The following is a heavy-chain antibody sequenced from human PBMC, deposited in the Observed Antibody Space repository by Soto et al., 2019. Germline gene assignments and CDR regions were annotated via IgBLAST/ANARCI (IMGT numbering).Heavy chain of an antibody. V-gene: IGHV3-23*01. CDR2: ISGSGGST. J-gene: IGHJ4*02. D-gene: IGHD3-10*01. Sequence: GGSLRPSCAASGFTFSSYAMSWVRQAPGKGLEWVSAISGSGGSTYYADSVKGRFTISRDNSKNTLYLQMNSLRAEDTAVYYCAKDINAGWFGDLEPNYYFDYWGQGTLVTVSS. CDR1: GFTFSSYA. CDR3: AKDINAGWFGDLEPNYYFDY.